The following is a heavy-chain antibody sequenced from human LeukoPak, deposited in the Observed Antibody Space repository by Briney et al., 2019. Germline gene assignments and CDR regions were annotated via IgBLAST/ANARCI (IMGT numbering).Heavy chain of an antibody. V-gene: IGHV3-74*01. D-gene: IGHD3-22*01. Sequence: PGGSLRLSCAASGFTFSSYWMHWVRQAPGKGLVWVSRINSDGSSTSYADSVKGRFTISRDNAKNTLYLQMNSLRAEDTAVYYCASRGVRRDYYDSSGYIGDAFDIWGQGTKVTVSS. CDR1: GFTFSSYW. CDR2: INSDGSST. CDR3: ASRGVRRDYYDSSGYIGDAFDI. J-gene: IGHJ3*02.